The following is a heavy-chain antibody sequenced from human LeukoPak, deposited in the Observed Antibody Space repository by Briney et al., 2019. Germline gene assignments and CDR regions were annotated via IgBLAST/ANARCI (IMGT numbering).Heavy chain of an antibody. CDR1: GFTFSSYW. CDR2: IKEDGREK. Sequence: GGSLRLSCAASGFTFSSYWMTWVRQAPGKGLEWVANIKEDGREKYYVDSMKGRFTISRDNARNSLYLQMNSLRADDTAVYYCARGRTYFIYWGQGALVTVSS. J-gene: IGHJ4*02. CDR3: ARGRTYFIY. V-gene: IGHV3-7*05.